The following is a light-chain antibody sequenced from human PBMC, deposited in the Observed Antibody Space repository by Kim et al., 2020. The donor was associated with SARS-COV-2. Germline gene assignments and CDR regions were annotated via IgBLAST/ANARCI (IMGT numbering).Light chain of an antibody. J-gene: IGKJ5*01. CDR1: QSVSNF. CDR2: DAT. Sequence: DIVLTQSPATLSLSPGERATLSCRASQSVSNFLAWYQQKPGQAPRLLIYDATSGATGIPARFSGSGSGTDFTLTISSLEPEDFAVYYCKQRKNFGQGTRLEIK. CDR3: KQRKN. V-gene: IGKV3-11*01.